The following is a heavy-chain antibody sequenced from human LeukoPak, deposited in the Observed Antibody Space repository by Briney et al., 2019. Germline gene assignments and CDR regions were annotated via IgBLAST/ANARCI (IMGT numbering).Heavy chain of an antibody. CDR2: INHSGST. D-gene: IGHD3-3*01. Sequence: TSETLSLTCAVYGGSSSGYYWSWIRQPPGKRLEWIGEINHSGSTNYNPSLKSRVTISVEPSKNQFSLKLSSVTAADTAVYYCARLGPYDFWSGYPWFDPWGQGTLVTVSS. CDR3: ARLGPYDFWSGYPWFDP. J-gene: IGHJ5*02. CDR1: GGSSSGYY. V-gene: IGHV4-34*01.